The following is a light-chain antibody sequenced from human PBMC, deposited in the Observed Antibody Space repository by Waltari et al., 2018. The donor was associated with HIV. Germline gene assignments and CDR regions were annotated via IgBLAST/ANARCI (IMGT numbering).Light chain of an antibody. CDR2: EVT. Sequence: QSALTQPASVSGSPGQSIPLSCAGTSSDVGPYNLFPWYQQHPGIAPKLIVFEVTNRPSGLSSRFSGSKSDNTASLTSSGLQAEDEADYYCCSYTTSDTWVFGGGTKLTVL. CDR3: CSYTTSDTWV. V-gene: IGLV2-14*01. CDR1: SSDVGPYNL. J-gene: IGLJ3*02.